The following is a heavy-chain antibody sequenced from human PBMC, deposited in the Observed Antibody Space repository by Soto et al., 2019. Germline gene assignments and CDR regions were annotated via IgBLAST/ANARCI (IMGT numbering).Heavy chain of an antibody. D-gene: IGHD2-8*01. CDR3: ARDRCTTAKCYTHHLDV. CDR2: ISPYSGHT. CDR1: GYSFTSYG. V-gene: IGHV1-18*04. J-gene: IGHJ6*02. Sequence: QGQLVQSGGEVTKPGASVKVSCNASGYSFTSYGIRWVRQAPGQGLEWMGWISPYSGHTKDAQKVQGRVTLTTERSTGTAYMELRSLASDDTAVYYCARDRCTTAKCYTHHLDVWGQGTTVIVSS.